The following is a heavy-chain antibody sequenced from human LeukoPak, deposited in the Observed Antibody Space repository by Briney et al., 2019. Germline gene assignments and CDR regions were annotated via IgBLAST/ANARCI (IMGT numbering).Heavy chain of an antibody. Sequence: GWSLRLSCAASGFTFSSYAMSWVRQAPGKGLEWVSAISGSGGSTYYADSVKGRFTISRDNSKNTLYLQMNSLRAEDTAVYYCAKVNEAYGDYFDYWGQGTLVTVSS. CDR2: ISGSGGST. CDR3: AKVNEAYGDYFDY. D-gene: IGHD4-17*01. V-gene: IGHV3-23*01. CDR1: GFTFSSYA. J-gene: IGHJ4*02.